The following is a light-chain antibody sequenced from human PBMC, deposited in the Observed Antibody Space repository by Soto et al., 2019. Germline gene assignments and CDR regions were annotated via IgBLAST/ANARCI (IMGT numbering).Light chain of an antibody. Sequence: EIVLTQSPATLSLSPGERATLSCRASQSVSSYLAWYQHKPGQAPRLLIYDASNRATGIPARFSGSGSGTDFTLTIRSLEPEDFAVYYCQQRSNWITFGQGTRLEIK. CDR3: QQRSNWIT. J-gene: IGKJ5*01. V-gene: IGKV3-11*01. CDR2: DAS. CDR1: QSVSSY.